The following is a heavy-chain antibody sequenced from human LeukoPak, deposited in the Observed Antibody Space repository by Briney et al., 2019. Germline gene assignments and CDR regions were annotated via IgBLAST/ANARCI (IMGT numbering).Heavy chain of an antibody. D-gene: IGHD6-19*01. V-gene: IGHV3-48*03. CDR2: ISSSGSAI. Sequence: PVGSLRLSCAASGFTFSSYEMNWVRQAPGKGLEWVSKISSSGSAIYYADSVKGRFTISRDNANSSLYLQMNSLRVEDTAVYYCARGGSLGYWGQGTLVPVSS. CDR3: ARGGSLGY. CDR1: GFTFSSYE. J-gene: IGHJ4*02.